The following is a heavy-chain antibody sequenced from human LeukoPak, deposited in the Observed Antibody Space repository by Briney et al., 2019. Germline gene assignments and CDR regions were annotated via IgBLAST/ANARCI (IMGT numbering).Heavy chain of an antibody. CDR1: GFTFSSYG. CDR2: IKQDGSEK. V-gene: IGHV3-7*01. CDR3: ARVYMGDIVVVVAAAHFDY. D-gene: IGHD2-15*01. J-gene: IGHJ4*02. Sequence: AGGSLRLSCAASGFTFSSYGMHWVRQAPGKGLEWVANIKQDGSEKYYVDSVKGRFTISRDNAKNSLYLQMNSLRAEDTAVYYCARVYMGDIVVVVAAAHFDYWGQGTLVTVSS.